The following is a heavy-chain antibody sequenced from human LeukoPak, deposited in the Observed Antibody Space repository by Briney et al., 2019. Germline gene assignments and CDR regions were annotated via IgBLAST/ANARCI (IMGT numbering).Heavy chain of an antibody. CDR1: GGSFSGYY. D-gene: IGHD2-2*02. CDR2: INHSGST. J-gene: IGHJ6*02. V-gene: IGHV4-34*01. CDR3: ARGARTDGYCSSTSCYKASYGMDV. Sequence: SETLSLTCAVYGGSFSGYYWSWIRQPPGKGLEWIGEINHSGSTNYNPSLKSRVTISVDTSKNQFSLKLSSVTAADTAVYYCARGARTDGYCSSTSCYKASYGMDVWGQGTTVTVSS.